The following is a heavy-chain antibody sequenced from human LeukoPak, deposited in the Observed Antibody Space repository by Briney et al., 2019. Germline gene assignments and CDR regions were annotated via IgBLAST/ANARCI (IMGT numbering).Heavy chain of an antibody. V-gene: IGHV3-7*01. CDR2: IIQDGSEK. D-gene: IGHD6-19*01. CDR3: ARAYSGAWSA. J-gene: IGHJ5*02. Sequence: GGSLRLACSASGFTFSTYWMSWVRQAPGMGLEWVANIIQDGSEKYYVDSVKGRFTISRDNAKNSLYLQMNSLRAEDTAVYYCARAYSGAWSAWGQGTLVTVSS. CDR1: GFTFSTYW.